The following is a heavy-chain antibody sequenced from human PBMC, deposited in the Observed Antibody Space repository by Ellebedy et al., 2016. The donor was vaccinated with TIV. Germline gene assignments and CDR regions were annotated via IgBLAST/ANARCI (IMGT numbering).Heavy chain of an antibody. CDR2: IYSSGSN. J-gene: IGHJ4*02. CDR3: AGRYSYGSLDY. CDR1: GGFISGFY. V-gene: IGHV4-59*01. D-gene: IGHD5-18*01. Sequence: SETLSLTXTVPGGFISGFYCTWIRQRPGKRLEWIGYIYSSGSNNYNPSLRSRVTMSVDSSKSRFSLKLSSVTAADTAVYYCAGRYSYGSLDYWGQGTLVAVSS.